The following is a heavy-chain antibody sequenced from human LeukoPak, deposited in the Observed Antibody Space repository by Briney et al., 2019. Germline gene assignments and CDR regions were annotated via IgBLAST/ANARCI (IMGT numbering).Heavy chain of an antibody. CDR1: GIPFSRYA. CDR2: ISATGGTT. CDR3: ARDEPYCGGDCSPSPYYYYGMDV. Sequence: PGGSLRLSCAASGIPFSRYAMTWVRQAPGKGLEWVSLISATGGTTYYADSVKGRFTISRDNAKNSLYLQMNSLRDEDTAVYYCARDEPYCGGDCSPSPYYYYGMDVWGQGTTVTVSS. J-gene: IGHJ6*02. D-gene: IGHD2-21*02. V-gene: IGHV3-23*01.